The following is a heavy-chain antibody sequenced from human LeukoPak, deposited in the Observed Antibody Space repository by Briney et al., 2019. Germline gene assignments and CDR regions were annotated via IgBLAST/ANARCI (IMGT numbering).Heavy chain of an antibody. CDR2: ISGSGGRT. J-gene: IGHJ4*02. V-gene: IGHV3-23*01. D-gene: IGHD5-24*01. CDR3: AKNGDGYNTPFDY. Sequence: PGGSLRLSCAASRFTFSSYAMSWVRQAPGKGLEWVSAISGSGGRTYYADSVKGRFTISRDNSKNTLYLQMNSLRADDTAVYYCAKNGDGYNTPFDYWGQGTLVTVSS. CDR1: RFTFSSYA.